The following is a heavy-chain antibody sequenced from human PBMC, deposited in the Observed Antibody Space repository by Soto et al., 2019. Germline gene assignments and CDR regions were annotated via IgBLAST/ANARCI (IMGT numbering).Heavy chain of an antibody. D-gene: IGHD6-6*01. CDR3: ASEYSSSSYYYYGMDV. CDR2: IYYSGST. V-gene: IGHV4-61*01. Sequence: SETLSLTCTVSGGSVSSGSYYWSWIRQPPGKGLEWIGYIYYSGSTNYNPSLKSRVTISVDTSKNQFSLKLSSVTAADTAVYYCASEYSSSSYYYYGMDVWGQGTTVTVSS. J-gene: IGHJ6*02. CDR1: GGSVSSGSYY.